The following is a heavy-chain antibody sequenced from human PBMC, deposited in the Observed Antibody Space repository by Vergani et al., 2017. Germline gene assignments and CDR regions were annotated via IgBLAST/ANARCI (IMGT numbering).Heavy chain of an antibody. V-gene: IGHV4-61*02. J-gene: IGHJ6*01. Sequence: QVQLQESGPGLVRPSQTLSLTCTVSGGSISSGSYYWSWFRQPAGKGLEWIGRFYTGGGTSYNPSLKSRVTISVDTYKNQSSLQLSSVTAADTAVYYCARDPLYSTTWPFLLLDMDVWGQGTTVTVSS. CDR3: ARDPLYSTTWPFLLLDMDV. CDR2: FYTGGGT. D-gene: IGHD6-13*01. CDR1: GGSISSGSYY.